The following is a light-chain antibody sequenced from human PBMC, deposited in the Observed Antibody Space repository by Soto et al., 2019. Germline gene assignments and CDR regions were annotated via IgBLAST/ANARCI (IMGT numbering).Light chain of an antibody. CDR3: QQYGSSPMT. J-gene: IGKJ5*01. Sequence: EIVLAQSPGTLSLSPGERATLSCRASQSFSSTYLAWYQQKPGQAPRLLSYGASSRATGIPDRVSGRGAGTDCTRTISRLEPEDFAVYYCQQYGSSPMTFGQGTRLEIK. V-gene: IGKV3-20*01. CDR1: QSFSSTY. CDR2: GAS.